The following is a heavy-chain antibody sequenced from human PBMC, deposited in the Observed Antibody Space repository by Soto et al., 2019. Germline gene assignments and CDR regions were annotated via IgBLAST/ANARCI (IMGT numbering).Heavy chain of an antibody. Sequence: SETLSVTCTFSGGSISSSSYYWGWIRQPRGKGLEWIGSIYYSGSTYYNPSLKSRVTISVDTSKNQFSLKLSSVTAADTAVYYCARVVESYYYDSSGPVDYWGQGTLVTVSS. CDR3: ARVVESYYYDSSGPVDY. V-gene: IGHV4-39*01. CDR1: GGSISSSSYY. D-gene: IGHD3-22*01. CDR2: IYYSGST. J-gene: IGHJ4*02.